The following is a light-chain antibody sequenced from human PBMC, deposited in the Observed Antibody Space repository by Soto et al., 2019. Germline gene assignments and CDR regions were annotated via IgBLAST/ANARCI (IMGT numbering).Light chain of an antibody. V-gene: IGKV3-15*01. Sequence: EIAMTQSPATVSVSPGERATLSCRASQSVSSYLVWYQQKPGQPPRLLIYGASTRATGIPARFSGSGSGTEFTLTISSLQSEDFAVYYCQQYSIWPWTFGQGTKVEIK. CDR3: QQYSIWPWT. CDR2: GAS. J-gene: IGKJ1*01. CDR1: QSVSSY.